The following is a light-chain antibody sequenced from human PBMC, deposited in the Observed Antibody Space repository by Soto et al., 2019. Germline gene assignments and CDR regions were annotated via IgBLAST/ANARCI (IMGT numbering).Light chain of an antibody. V-gene: IGKV3-15*01. CDR1: RSVSSN. J-gene: IGKJ1*01. CDR2: ATS. Sequence: EVVMTQSPATLSVSPGERATLPCRASRSVSSNLAWYQQKPGQAPRLLVYATSTGATGIPARFSGSGSGTEFTLTISSLQSEDFAVYYCQQYSNWPPRAFGQGTKVEMK. CDR3: QQYSNWPPRA.